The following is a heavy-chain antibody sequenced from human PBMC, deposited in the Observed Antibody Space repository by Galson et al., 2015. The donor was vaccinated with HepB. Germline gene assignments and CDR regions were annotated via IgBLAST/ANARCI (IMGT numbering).Heavy chain of an antibody. CDR3: AKDRPERWLQYNAVDN. J-gene: IGHJ3*02. CDR1: GFTFSSYA. CDR2: ISGSGGST. Sequence: SLRLSCAASGFTFSSYAMNWVRQAPGKGLEWVSAISGSGGSTYYADSVKGRFTISRDNSKNTLYLQMNSLRAEDTAVYYCAKDRPERWLQYNAVDNWGQGTMVTVSS. V-gene: IGHV3-23*01. D-gene: IGHD5-24*01.